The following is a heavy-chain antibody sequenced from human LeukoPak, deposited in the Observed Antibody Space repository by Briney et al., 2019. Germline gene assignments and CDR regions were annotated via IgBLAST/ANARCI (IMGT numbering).Heavy chain of an antibody. CDR2: ISSSGSTI. Sequence: GGSLRLPCAASGFTFSDYYMSWIRQAPGKGLEWVSYISSSGSTIYYADSVKGRFTISRDNAKNSLYLQMSSLRAEDTAVYYCARRVARGELLSWGQGTLVTVSS. CDR3: ARRVARGELLS. CDR1: GFTFSDYY. D-gene: IGHD1-26*01. V-gene: IGHV3-11*01. J-gene: IGHJ5*02.